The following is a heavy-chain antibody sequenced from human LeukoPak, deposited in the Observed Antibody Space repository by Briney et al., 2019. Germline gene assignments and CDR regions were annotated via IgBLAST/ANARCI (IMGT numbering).Heavy chain of an antibody. CDR2: IYHSGST. J-gene: IGHJ6*03. D-gene: IGHD3-16*01. CDR3: ARERGGSKLSGLYGRDYYYMDV. Sequence: SETLSLTCTVSGYSLSSGYYWGWIRQPPGKGLEWIGSIYHSGSTYYNPSLKSRVTISVDTSKNQFSLKLSSVTAADTAVYFCARERGGSKLSGLYGRDYYYMDVWGKGTTVTVSS. V-gene: IGHV4-38-2*02. CDR1: GYSLSSGYY.